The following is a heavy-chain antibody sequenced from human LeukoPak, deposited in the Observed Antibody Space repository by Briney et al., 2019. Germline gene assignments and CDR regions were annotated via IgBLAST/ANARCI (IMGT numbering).Heavy chain of an antibody. Sequence: GGSLRLSCAASGLTFSNTMNWVRQAPGKGLVWVSRIKSDGRITSYADSVKGRFTISRDNAKNTLYLQMNSLRVEDTAVYFCARVGAVAGAFDIWGQGTMVTVSS. J-gene: IGHJ3*02. V-gene: IGHV3-74*01. CDR2: IKSDGRIT. CDR3: ARVGAVAGAFDI. D-gene: IGHD6-19*01. CDR1: GLTFSNT.